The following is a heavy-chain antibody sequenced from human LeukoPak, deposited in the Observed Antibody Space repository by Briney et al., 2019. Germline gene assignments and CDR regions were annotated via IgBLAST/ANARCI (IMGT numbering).Heavy chain of an antibody. V-gene: IGHV4-59*11. CDR3: ARDYYDSSGYYYSRRAFDI. D-gene: IGHD3-22*01. J-gene: IGHJ3*02. CDR2: IYYSGST. Sequence: SETLSLTCTVSGGSTSSHYWSWIRQPPGKGLEWIGYIYYSGSTNYNPSLKSRVTISVDTSKNQFSLKLSSVTAADTAVYYCARDYYDSSGYYYSRRAFDIWGQGTMVTVPS. CDR1: GGSTSSHY.